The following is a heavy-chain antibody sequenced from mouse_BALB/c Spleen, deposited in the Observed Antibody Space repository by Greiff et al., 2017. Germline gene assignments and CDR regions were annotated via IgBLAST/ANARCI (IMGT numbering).Heavy chain of an antibody. V-gene: IGHV2-2*02. Sequence: VQLVESGPGLVQPSQCLSITCTVSGFSLTSYGVHWVRQSPGKGLEWLGVIWSGGSTDYNAAFISRLSISKDNSTSQVFFIMNSLQAIDTAIYYCARNWDYWGQGTTLTVSS. CDR1: GFSLTSYG. CDR2: IWSGGST. J-gene: IGHJ2*01. CDR3: ARNWDY.